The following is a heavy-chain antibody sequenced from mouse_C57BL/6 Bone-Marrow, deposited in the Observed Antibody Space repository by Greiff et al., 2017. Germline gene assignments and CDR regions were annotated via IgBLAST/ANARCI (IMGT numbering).Heavy chain of an antibody. CDR3: VRHVYDYGWFAY. CDR2: IRSKSNNYAT. J-gene: IGHJ3*01. D-gene: IGHD2-4*01. CDR1: GFSFNTYA. Sequence: EVKLVESGGGLVQPKGSLKLSCAASGFSFNTYAMNWVRQAPGKGLEWVARIRSKSNNYATYYADSVKDRFTISRDDSESMLYLQMNNLKTEDTAMYYCVRHVYDYGWFAYWGQGTLVTVSA. V-gene: IGHV10-1*01.